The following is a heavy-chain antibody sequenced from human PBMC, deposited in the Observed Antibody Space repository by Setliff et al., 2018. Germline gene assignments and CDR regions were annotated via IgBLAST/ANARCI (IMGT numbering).Heavy chain of an antibody. D-gene: IGHD2-8*01. CDR3: LRLVRYCSRTSCQRTSGDEV. J-gene: IGHJ4*02. CDR2: ISAYSGNT. Sequence: ASVKVSCKASGYTFTNSGMTWVRQAPGQGLEWLGWISAYSGNTQYAQKVQGRVTMTTDTSTSTAYMELRSLTSDDTAVYYCLRLVRYCSRTSCQRTSGDEVWGQGTLVTVSS. CDR1: GYTFTNSG. V-gene: IGHV1-18*01.